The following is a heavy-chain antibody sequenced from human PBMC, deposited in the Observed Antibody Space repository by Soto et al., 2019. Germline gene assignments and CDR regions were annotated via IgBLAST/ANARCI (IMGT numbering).Heavy chain of an antibody. CDR3: ARGKMVYAIGGIAVAGTGYYGMDV. D-gene: IGHD6-19*01. J-gene: IGHJ6*02. CDR2: ISYDGSNK. Sequence: PGGSLRLSCAASGFTFSSYAMHWVRQAPGKGLEWVAVISYDGSNKYYADSVKGRFTISRDNSKNTLYLQMNSLRAEDTAVYYCARGKMVYAIGGIAVAGTGYYGMDVWGQGTTVTVSS. CDR1: GFTFSSYA. V-gene: IGHV3-30-3*01.